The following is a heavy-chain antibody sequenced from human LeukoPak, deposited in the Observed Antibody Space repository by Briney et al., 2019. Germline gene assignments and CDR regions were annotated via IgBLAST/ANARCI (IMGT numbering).Heavy chain of an antibody. D-gene: IGHD4-17*01. Sequence: SETLSLTCTVSGGSISSYYWSWIRQPPGKGLEWIGYIYYSGSTNYNPSLKSRVTISVDTSMNQFSLKLSSVTAADTAVYYCARNGGDYDRSRIDYWGQGTLVTVSS. CDR2: IYYSGST. CDR3: ARNGGDYDRSRIDY. CDR1: GGSISSYY. V-gene: IGHV4-59*01. J-gene: IGHJ4*02.